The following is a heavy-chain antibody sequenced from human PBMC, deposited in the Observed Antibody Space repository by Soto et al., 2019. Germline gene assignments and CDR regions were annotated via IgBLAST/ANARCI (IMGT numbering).Heavy chain of an antibody. J-gene: IGHJ6*02. V-gene: IGHV4-59*01. CDR3: ARDNILGILYGGMDV. CDR1: GVSISDYF. D-gene: IGHD3-3*01. CDR2: IHDTGST. Sequence: SETLSLTCTVSGVSISDYFWVWMRQPPGKGLEWIGYIHDTGSTKYNPSLKSRVTIVVETSKNQVSLKLRSVTAADTAVYYCARDNILGILYGGMDVWGQGTTDTVSS.